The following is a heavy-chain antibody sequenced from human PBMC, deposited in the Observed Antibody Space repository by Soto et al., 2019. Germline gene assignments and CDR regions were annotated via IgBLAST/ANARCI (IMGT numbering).Heavy chain of an antibody. CDR3: SKDPAYDILTGPENWFDP. V-gene: IGHV3-23*01. D-gene: IGHD3-9*01. CDR1: GLTFSNYA. J-gene: IGHJ5*02. CDR2: ISGSGAST. Sequence: VGSLRLSCVTSGLTFSNYAMSWVRQAPGRGLEWVSSISGSGASTYYADSVKGRFTISRDNSKNTLHLQMSTLRAEDTAVYYCSKDPAYDILTGPENWFDPWGQGTLVTVSS.